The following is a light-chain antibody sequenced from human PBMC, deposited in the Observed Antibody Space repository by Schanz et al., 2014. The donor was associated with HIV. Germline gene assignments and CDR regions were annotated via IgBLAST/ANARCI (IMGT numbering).Light chain of an antibody. CDR1: QSVSSN. V-gene: IGKV3-20*01. CDR3: QQYGTSPFT. Sequence: VVLTQSPATLSVSPGERATLSCRASQSVSSNLAWYQQKPGQAPRLLIYGASSRATGIPDRFSGSGSGTHFTLTISRLEPEDFAVYYCQQYGTSPFTFGPGTKVDIK. CDR2: GAS. J-gene: IGKJ3*01.